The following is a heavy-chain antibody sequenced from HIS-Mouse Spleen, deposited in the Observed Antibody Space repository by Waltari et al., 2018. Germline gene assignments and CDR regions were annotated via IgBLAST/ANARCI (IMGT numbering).Heavy chain of an antibody. CDR2: IGTAGDT. CDR1: GFTFSSYD. D-gene: IGHD4-4*01. Sequence: EVQLVESGGGLVQPGGSLRLPCAASGFTFSSYDMHWARQATGKGLEWVSAIGTAGDTYYPGSVKGRFTISRENAKNSLYLQMNSLRAGDTAVYYCARGYSNYVPYFDYWGQGTLVTVSS. V-gene: IGHV3-13*01. J-gene: IGHJ4*02. CDR3: ARGYSNYVPYFDY.